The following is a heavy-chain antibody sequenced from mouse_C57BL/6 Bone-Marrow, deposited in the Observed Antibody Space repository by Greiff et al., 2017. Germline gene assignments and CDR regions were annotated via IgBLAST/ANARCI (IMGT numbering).Heavy chain of an antibody. V-gene: IGHV1-55*01. J-gene: IGHJ1*03. Sequence: QVQLQQPGAELVKPGASVKMSCKASGYTFTSYWITWVKQRPGQGLEWIGDIYPGSGSTNYNEKLKSKATLTVDTSSSTAYMQHSSLTSEDSAVYYGARPYYSNDWYVDVWGTGTTVTVSS. CDR2: IYPGSGST. CDR1: GYTFTSYW. D-gene: IGHD2-5*01. CDR3: ARPYYSNDWYVDV.